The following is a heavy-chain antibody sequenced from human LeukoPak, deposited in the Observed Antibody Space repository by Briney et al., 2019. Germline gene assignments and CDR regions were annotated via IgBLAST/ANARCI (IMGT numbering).Heavy chain of an antibody. J-gene: IGHJ3*02. CDR1: GYTFTSYA. Sequence: GASVKVSCKASGYTFTSYAMNWVRQAPGQGLEWMGWINTNTGNPTYAQGFTGRFVFSLDTSVSTAYLQISSLKAEDTAVYYCASLKYYYDSSGYYPGGAFDIWGQGTMVTVSS. V-gene: IGHV7-4-1*02. D-gene: IGHD3-22*01. CDR2: INTNTGNP. CDR3: ASLKYYYDSSGYYPGGAFDI.